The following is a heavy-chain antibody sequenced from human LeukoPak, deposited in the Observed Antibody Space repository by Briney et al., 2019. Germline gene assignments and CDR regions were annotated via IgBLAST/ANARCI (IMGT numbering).Heavy chain of an antibody. D-gene: IGHD5-12*01. J-gene: IGHJ4*02. Sequence: GGSLRLSCAASGFTVNSNYLSWVRQAPGKGLEWVSVIYYGGNTHYADSVRGRFTLSSDSSKNTLYLQMNSLRAEDTAVYYCARGMSGYSSYDFWGQGILVTVSS. CDR3: ARGMSGYSSYDF. CDR2: IYYGGNT. CDR1: GFTVNSNY. V-gene: IGHV3-66*01.